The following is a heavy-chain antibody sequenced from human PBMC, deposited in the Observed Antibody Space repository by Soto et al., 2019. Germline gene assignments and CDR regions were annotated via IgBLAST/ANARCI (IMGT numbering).Heavy chain of an antibody. CDR2: IYHSGST. D-gene: IGHD4-17*01. Sequence: SETLSLTCAVSGGSISSGGYCWSWIRQPPGKGLEWIGYIYHSGSTYYNPSLTSRVTISVDRSKNQFSLKLRSLTAADTAVYYCARVTARVGDYKRGAFDIWGQGTRVTVSS. CDR3: ARVTARVGDYKRGAFDI. CDR1: GGSISSGGYC. J-gene: IGHJ3*02. V-gene: IGHV4-30-2*01.